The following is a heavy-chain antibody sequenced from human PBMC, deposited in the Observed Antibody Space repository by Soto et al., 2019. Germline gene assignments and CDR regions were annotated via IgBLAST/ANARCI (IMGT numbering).Heavy chain of an antibody. D-gene: IGHD3-9*01. CDR1: GGSMSSSSYY. Sequence: SETLSLTCTVSGGSMSSSSYYWGRIRQPPGKGLEWIANMYFSGFYSGSTSYNPSLKSRVTISVDTSKNQFSLQVSSVTAADTAVYYCARGFDILTFGFCLDYWGQGTLVTVSS. J-gene: IGHJ4*02. V-gene: IGHV4-39*01. CDR2: MYFSGFYSGST. CDR3: ARGFDILTFGFCLDY.